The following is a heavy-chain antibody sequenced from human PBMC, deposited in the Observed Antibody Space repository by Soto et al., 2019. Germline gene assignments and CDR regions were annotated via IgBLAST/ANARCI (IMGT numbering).Heavy chain of an antibody. CDR3: ARRDSSRYYYYGMDG. D-gene: IGHD6-19*01. V-gene: IGHV5-10-1*01. Sequence: GESLKISCKGSGYSFTSYWISWVRQMPGKGLEWMGRIDPSDSYTNYSPSFQGHVTISADKSISTAYLQWSSLKASDTAMYYCARRDSSRYYYYGMDGWGQGTTVTVSS. CDR2: IDPSDSYT. CDR1: GYSFTSYW. J-gene: IGHJ6*02.